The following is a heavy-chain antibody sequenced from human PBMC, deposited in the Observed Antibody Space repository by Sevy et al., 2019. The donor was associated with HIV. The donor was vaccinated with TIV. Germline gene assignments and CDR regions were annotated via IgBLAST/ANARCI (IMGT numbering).Heavy chain of an antibody. V-gene: IGHV3-13*01. CDR3: AREGAAAGRNAFDI. D-gene: IGHD6-13*01. CDR2: IGTAGDT. J-gene: IGHJ3*02. CDR1: GFTFSSYD. Sequence: GGSLRLSCAASGFTFSSYDMHWVRQATGKGLEWVSGIGTAGDTYYPGSVKGRFTISRENAKNSWYLQMNSLRAGDTAVYYCAREGAAAGRNAFDIWGQGTMVTVSS.